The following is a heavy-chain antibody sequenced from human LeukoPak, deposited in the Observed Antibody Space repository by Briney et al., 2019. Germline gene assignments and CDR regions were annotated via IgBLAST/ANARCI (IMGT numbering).Heavy chain of an antibody. CDR3: AKKPHYGDYWYYYYMDV. J-gene: IGHJ6*03. CDR1: GFTFSTSA. V-gene: IGHV3-23*01. D-gene: IGHD4-17*01. Sequence: GGSLRLSCAASGFTFSTSAMSWVRQAPGKGLEWVSAISGSGGSTYCADSVKGRFTISRDNSKNTLYLQMNSLRAEDTAVYYCAKKPHYGDYWYYYYMDVWGKGTTVTVSS. CDR2: ISGSGGST.